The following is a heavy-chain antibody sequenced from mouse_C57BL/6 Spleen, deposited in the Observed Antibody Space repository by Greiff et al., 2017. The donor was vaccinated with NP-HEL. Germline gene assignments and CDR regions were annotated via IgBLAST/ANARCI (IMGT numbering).Heavy chain of an antibody. CDR1: GFTFSSYA. Sequence: EVQVVESGGGLVKPGGSLKLSCAASGFTFSSYAMSWVRQTPEKRLEWVATISDGGNYTYYPDNVKGRFTISRDNAKNNLYLQMSHLKSEDTAMYYCARAYGSSYFDYWGQGTTLTVSS. D-gene: IGHD1-1*01. CDR3: ARAYGSSYFDY. CDR2: ISDGGNYT. V-gene: IGHV5-4*01. J-gene: IGHJ2*01.